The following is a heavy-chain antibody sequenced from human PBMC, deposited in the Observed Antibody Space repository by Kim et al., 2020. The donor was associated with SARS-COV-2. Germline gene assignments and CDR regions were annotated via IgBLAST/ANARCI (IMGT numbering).Heavy chain of an antibody. D-gene: IGHD5-18*01. CDR2: ISYDGSNK. CDR3: AKDRGNSYGYSCWFDP. V-gene: IGHV3-30*18. J-gene: IGHJ5*02. CDR1: GFTFSSYG. Sequence: GGSLRLSCAASGFTFSSYGMHWVRQAPGKGLEWVAVISYDGSNKYYADSVKGRFTISRDNSKNTLYLQMNSLRAEDTAVYYCAKDRGNSYGYSCWFDPWGQGTLVTVSS.